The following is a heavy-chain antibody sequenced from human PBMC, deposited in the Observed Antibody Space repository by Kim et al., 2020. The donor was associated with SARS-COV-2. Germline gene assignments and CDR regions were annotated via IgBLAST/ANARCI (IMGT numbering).Heavy chain of an antibody. D-gene: IGHD3-16*01. Sequence: GGSLRLSCAASGFTFSSYSMNWVRQAPGKGLEWVSYISSSSTINYADSVKGRFTISRDNAKNSLYLQMNSLRDEDTAVYYCARSMGEPEFDYWGQGTLVTVSS. CDR2: ISSSSTI. CDR3: ARSMGEPEFDY. CDR1: GFTFSSYS. V-gene: IGHV3-48*02. J-gene: IGHJ4*02.